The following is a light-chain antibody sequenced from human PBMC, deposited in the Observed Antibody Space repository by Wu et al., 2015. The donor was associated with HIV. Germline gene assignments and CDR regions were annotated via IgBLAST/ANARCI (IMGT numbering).Light chain of an antibody. J-gene: IGKJ3*01. CDR2: AAS. CDR3: QKYDSAPRT. CDR1: QDISNY. V-gene: IGKV1-27*01. Sequence: GDRVSITCRASQDISNYLAWYQQKPGKVPQLLIYAASTLQSGVPSRFSGSGFGTDFTLTISSLQPEDVATYYCQKYDSAPRTFGPGTKVAIK.